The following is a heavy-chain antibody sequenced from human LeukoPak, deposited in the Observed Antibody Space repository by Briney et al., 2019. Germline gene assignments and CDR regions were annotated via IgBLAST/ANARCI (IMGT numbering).Heavy chain of an antibody. CDR2: IHSDGLA. V-gene: IGHV4-61*02. D-gene: IGHD3-16*01. J-gene: IGHJ5*02. Sequence: SQALSLTCTVSGDSISSGNYFWAWIRQSAGKGLEWIGRIHSDGLANYNPSLRSRVTISVNTSNNQFSLKVKSVTAADTATYYCARDRQLGWFGPWGQGILVTVSS. CDR3: ARDRQLGWFGP. CDR1: GDSISSGNYF.